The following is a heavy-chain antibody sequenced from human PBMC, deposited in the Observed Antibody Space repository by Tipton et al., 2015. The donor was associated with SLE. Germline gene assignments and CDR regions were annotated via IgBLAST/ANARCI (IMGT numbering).Heavy chain of an antibody. CDR3: ARGDSGYSVV. J-gene: IGHJ4*02. CDR1: GFAFSSHW. CDR2: IKSDGSYT. D-gene: IGHD5-12*01. V-gene: IGHV3-74*03. Sequence: GSLRLSCAASGFAFSSHWMHWVRQAPGKGLVWVSRIKSDGSYTTYADSVRGRFTISRDNAKSTLYLQMSSLRAEDTAVYYCARGDSGYSVVWGQGTLVTVSS.